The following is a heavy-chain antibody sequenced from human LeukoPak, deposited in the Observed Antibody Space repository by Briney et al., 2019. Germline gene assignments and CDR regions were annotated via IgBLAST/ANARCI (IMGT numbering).Heavy chain of an antibody. D-gene: IGHD2/OR15-2a*01. CDR3: ARHVSRATSFNP. CDR2: IYYSGST. CDR1: GGSISSSSYY. J-gene: IGHJ5*02. Sequence: PSETLSLTCTVPGGSISSSSYYWGWIRQPPGKGLEWIGSIYYSGSTYYNPSLKSRVTISVDTSKNQFSLKLSSVTAADTAVYYCARHVSRATSFNPWGQGTLVTVSS. V-gene: IGHV4-39*01.